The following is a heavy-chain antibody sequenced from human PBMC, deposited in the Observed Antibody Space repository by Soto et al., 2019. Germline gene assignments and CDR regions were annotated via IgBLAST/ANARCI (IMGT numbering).Heavy chain of an antibody. CDR1: GGSISIYY. V-gene: IGHV4-59*08. J-gene: IGHJ6*02. CDR3: ARQGFGPLHGLVDV. Sequence: QVQLQESGPGLVKPSETLSLACTVSGGSISIYYWSWFRQSPGKRMEWIGYVHHSWGSSYNPSLQSRVAISLDTSKSQFSLKVTSVTAIDTAVYYCARQGFGPLHGLVDVWGQGTTVTVSS. CDR2: VHHSWGS. D-gene: IGHD3-10*01.